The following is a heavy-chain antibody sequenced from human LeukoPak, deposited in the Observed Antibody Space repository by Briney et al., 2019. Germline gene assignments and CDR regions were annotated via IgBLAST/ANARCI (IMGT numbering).Heavy chain of an antibody. D-gene: IGHD2-2*01. CDR3: ARDRGYCSSTSCYDAFDI. CDR2: IYSGGST. Sequence: GGSLRLSCAASGFTVSSNYMSWVRQAPGKGLEWVSVIYSGGSTYYADSVKGRFTISRDNSKNTLYLQMNSLRAEVTAVYYCARDRGYCSSTSCYDAFDIWGQGTMVTVSS. V-gene: IGHV3-66*01. CDR1: GFTVSSNY. J-gene: IGHJ3*02.